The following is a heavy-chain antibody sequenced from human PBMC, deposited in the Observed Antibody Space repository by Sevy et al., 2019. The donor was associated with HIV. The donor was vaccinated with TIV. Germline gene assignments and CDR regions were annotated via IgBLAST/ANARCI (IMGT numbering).Heavy chain of an antibody. Sequence: ASVKVSCKASGYTFTGYYMHWVRQAPGQGLEWMGWINPNSGGTNYAQKFQGRVTMTRETSISTAYMELSRLRSDDTAVYYCARDPYIAAAGNAFDIWGQGTMVTVSS. CDR3: ARDPYIAAAGNAFDI. D-gene: IGHD6-13*01. CDR2: INPNSGGT. V-gene: IGHV1-2*02. CDR1: GYTFTGYY. J-gene: IGHJ3*02.